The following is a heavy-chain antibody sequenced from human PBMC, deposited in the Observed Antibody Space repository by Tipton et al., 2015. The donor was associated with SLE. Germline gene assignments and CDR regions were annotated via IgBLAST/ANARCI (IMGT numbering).Heavy chain of an antibody. Sequence: SLRLSCSGSGFTFSSYAMNWVRQAPGKGLEWVSGISGSGGSTYYADSVKGRFTISRDNSEDTLYLQMNSLRADDTAVYYCARGAGGYMDVWGKGTTVTVSS. CDR1: GFTFSSYA. CDR3: ARGAGGYMDV. V-gene: IGHV3-23*01. CDR2: ISGSGGST. D-gene: IGHD6-19*01. J-gene: IGHJ6*03.